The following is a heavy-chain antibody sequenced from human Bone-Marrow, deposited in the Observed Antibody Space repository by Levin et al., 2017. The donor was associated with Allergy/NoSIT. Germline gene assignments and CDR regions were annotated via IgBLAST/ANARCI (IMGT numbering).Heavy chain of an antibody. J-gene: IGHJ5*02. CDR1: GYSISSGYY. V-gene: IGHV4-38-2*02. CDR2: IYHSGST. Sequence: SETLSLTCAVSGYSISSGYYWGWIRQPPGKGLEWIGSIYHSGSTYYNPSLKSRVTISVDTSKNQFSLKLSSVTAADTAVYYCARDLLALSIAAAFVFGVWFDPWGQGTLVTVSS. D-gene: IGHD6-13*01. CDR3: ARDLLALSIAAAFVFGVWFDP.